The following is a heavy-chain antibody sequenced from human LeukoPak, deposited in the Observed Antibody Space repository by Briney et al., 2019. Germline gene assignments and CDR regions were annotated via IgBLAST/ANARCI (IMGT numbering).Heavy chain of an antibody. CDR3: TRHDYLTSGYNF. V-gene: IGHV4-34*01. D-gene: IGHD5-24*01. J-gene: IGHJ4*02. Sequence: SETLSLTCAVYGGSFSGYYWSWIRQPPGKGLEWIGEINHSGSTNYNPSLKSRVTISVDTSKNQFSLKLSSVTAADTAIYYCTRHDYLTSGYNFWGQGALVTVSS. CDR1: GGSFSGYY. CDR2: INHSGST.